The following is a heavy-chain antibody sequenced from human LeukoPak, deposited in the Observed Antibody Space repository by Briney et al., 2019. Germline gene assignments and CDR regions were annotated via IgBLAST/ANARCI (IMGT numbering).Heavy chain of an antibody. Sequence: PGGSLRLSCAASGFTFSSYDMHWVRQATGKGLEWVSAIGTAGDTYYPGSVKGRFTISRENAKNSLYLQMNSLRAGDTAVYYCAKSFGELQRLDYWGQGTLVTVSS. CDR1: GFTFSSYD. D-gene: IGHD3-10*01. CDR3: AKSFGELQRLDY. J-gene: IGHJ4*02. CDR2: IGTAGDT. V-gene: IGHV3-13*01.